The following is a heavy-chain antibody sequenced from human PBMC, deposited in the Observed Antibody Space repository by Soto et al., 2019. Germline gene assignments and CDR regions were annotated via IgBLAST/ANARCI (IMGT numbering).Heavy chain of an antibody. J-gene: IGHJ4*02. Sequence: QVHLVQSGAEVKKPGASVKVSCKASGYIFSTYTMHWVRQAPGQRLEWMGWINADNGNTNYSQNFQGRVTISRDTSASTAYLELSSLRSEDTAVDYCASVSFETSGYAEDWGQGALVSVSS. CDR2: INADNGNT. CDR1: GYIFSTYT. D-gene: IGHD3-22*01. CDR3: ASVSFETSGYAED. V-gene: IGHV1-3*01.